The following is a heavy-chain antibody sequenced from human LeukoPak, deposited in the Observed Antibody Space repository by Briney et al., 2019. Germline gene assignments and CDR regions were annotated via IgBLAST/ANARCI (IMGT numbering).Heavy chain of an antibody. Sequence: SETLSLTCTVSGGSISSGGYYWSWIRQHPGKGLEWIGYIYYSGSTYYNPSLKSRVTISVDTSKNQFSLKLSSVTAADTAVYYCARGTGTTEVRWFDPWGQGTLVTVSS. J-gene: IGHJ5*02. CDR2: IYYSGST. D-gene: IGHD1-1*01. V-gene: IGHV4-31*03. CDR1: GGSISSGGYY. CDR3: ARGTGTTEVRWFDP.